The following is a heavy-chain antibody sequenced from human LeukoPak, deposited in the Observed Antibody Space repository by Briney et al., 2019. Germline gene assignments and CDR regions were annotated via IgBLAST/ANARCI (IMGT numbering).Heavy chain of an antibody. Sequence: GGSLRLSCAACGFTFSSYAMSWVRQAPGKGLEWVSTISGSGGSTFYADSVKGRFTISRDNSKNTLSLQMNSLRAEDTAVYYCAKPEPNYCSSTSCYEFFFDYWGQGTLVTVSS. J-gene: IGHJ4*02. CDR2: ISGSGGST. D-gene: IGHD2-2*01. CDR3: AKPEPNYCSSTSCYEFFFDY. V-gene: IGHV3-23*01. CDR1: GFTFSSYA.